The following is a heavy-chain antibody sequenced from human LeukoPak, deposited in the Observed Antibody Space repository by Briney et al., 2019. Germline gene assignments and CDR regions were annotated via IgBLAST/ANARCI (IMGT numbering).Heavy chain of an antibody. D-gene: IGHD3-10*01. Sequence: PGGSLRLSCVDSGFTFTNAWMSWVRQAPGKGLEWIGRIKSKTDGETTNYAEPVRGRFTISRDDSKSAVYLQMNSLKIEDTAVYYCTTDLGTYYHGSQRLIPIDYWGQGTLVTVSS. CDR3: TTDLGTYYHGSQRLIPIDY. CDR2: IKSKTDGETT. J-gene: IGHJ4*02. CDR1: GFTFTNAW. V-gene: IGHV3-15*01.